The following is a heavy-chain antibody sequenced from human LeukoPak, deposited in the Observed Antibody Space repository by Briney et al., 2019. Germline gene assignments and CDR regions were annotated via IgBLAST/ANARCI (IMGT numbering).Heavy chain of an antibody. CDR2: ISHNGNT. CDR3: ARDGYSAYDRDLDH. V-gene: IGHV4-4*02. J-gene: IGHJ4*02. Sequence: SETLSLTCTISGASISDTNWWTWVRQPPGKGLEWIGEISHNGNTNYIPSLKSRVTISVDKSKNQFSLRLDSVTAADTAVYYCARDGYSAYDRDLDHWGQGALVTVSS. D-gene: IGHD5-12*01. CDR1: GASISDTNW.